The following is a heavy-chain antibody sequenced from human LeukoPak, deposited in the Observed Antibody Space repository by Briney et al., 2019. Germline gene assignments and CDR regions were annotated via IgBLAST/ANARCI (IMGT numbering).Heavy chain of an antibody. CDR2: VIYNGGIT. J-gene: IGHJ4*02. CDR1: GGTFSSCA. V-gene: IGHV3-23*01. D-gene: IGHD6-19*01. Sequence: GGALRIICAASGGTFSSCAWGWWGRAPAQGVVGGSGVIYNGGITYYAPSVKGRFTISRDNSKNTLYLQMNSLRAEDTAVYYCAREFGYSSGWFDSRPYYFDYWGQGTLVTVSS. CDR3: AREFGYSSGWFDSRPYYFDY.